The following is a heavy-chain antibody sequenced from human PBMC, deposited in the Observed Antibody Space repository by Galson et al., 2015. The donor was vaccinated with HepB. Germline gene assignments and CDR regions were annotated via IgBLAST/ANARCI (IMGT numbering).Heavy chain of an antibody. Sequence: SVKVSCKASGYTFTSYAMHWVRQAPGQRLEWMRWINAGNGNTKYSQKFQGRVTITRDTSASTAYMELSSLRSEDTAVYYCARVPGIQLWGAKPNWFDPWGQGTLVTVSS. J-gene: IGHJ5*02. V-gene: IGHV1-3*01. CDR1: GYTFTSYA. CDR2: INAGNGNT. D-gene: IGHD5-18*01. CDR3: ARVPGIQLWGAKPNWFDP.